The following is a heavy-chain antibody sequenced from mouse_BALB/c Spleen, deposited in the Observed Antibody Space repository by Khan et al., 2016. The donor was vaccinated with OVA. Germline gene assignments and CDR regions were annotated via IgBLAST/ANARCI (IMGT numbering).Heavy chain of an antibody. J-gene: IGHJ4*01. V-gene: IGHV14-1*02. Sequence: VQLQQSGAELVRPGALVKLSCKASGFNIKDYYIHWVKQRPEQGLEWIGWIDPENGNTIYDPKFQGKATITADTSSNTAYLQLSSLTSEDTAVFYCDRSLYGNYVEDYWGQGTSVTVSS. D-gene: IGHD2-1*01. CDR3: DRSLYGNYVEDY. CDR2: IDPENGNT. CDR1: GFNIKDYY.